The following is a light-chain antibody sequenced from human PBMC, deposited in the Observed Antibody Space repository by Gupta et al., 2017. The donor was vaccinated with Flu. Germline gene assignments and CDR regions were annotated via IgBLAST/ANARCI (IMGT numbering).Light chain of an antibody. CDR1: QSSDSW. CDR2: KAS. V-gene: IGKV1-5*03. CDR3: QQYRSYPWT. Sequence: PSTLSASVGDRVTSTCRASQSSDSWLGWYQQKPGKAPKLLIYKASNLESGVPSRFSGSGSGTEFTLTISSLQPDDFANYYCQQYRSYPWTFGQGTTVEIK. J-gene: IGKJ1*01.